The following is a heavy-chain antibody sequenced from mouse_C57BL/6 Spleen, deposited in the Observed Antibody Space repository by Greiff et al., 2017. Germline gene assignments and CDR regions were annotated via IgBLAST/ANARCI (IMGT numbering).Heavy chain of an antibody. CDR1: GYTFTSYW. D-gene: IGHD2-4*01. CDR3: ASSIYYDYDGGPQGLDG. V-gene: IGHV1-61*01. Sequence: QVQLQQPGAELVRPGSSVKLSCKASGYTFTSYWMDWVKQRPGQGLEWIGNIYPSDSETQYNQKFKDKATLTVDKSSSTAYMQLSSLTSEDSAVYYCASSIYYDYDGGPQGLDGWGTGTTVTVSS. CDR2: IYPSDSET. J-gene: IGHJ1*03.